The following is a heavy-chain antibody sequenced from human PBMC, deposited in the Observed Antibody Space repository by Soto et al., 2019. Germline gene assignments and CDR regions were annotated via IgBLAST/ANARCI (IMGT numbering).Heavy chain of an antibody. CDR1: LFSLITRGVG. D-gene: IGHD4-4*01. J-gene: IGHJ4*02. Sequence: XGPTLVGPPQTLPLTGTFSLFSLITRGVGVGWIRQPPGKALEWLALIYWNDDKRYSPSLKSRLTITKDTSKNQVVLTMTNMDPVDTATHYCAHRLPAGLTKYYFDYWGPGTLVTLS. CDR3: AHRLPAGLTKYYFDY. V-gene: IGHV2-5*01. CDR2: IYWNDDK.